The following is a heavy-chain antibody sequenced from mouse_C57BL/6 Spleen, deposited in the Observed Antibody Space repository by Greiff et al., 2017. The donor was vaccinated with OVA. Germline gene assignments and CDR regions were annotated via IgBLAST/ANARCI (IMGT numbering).Heavy chain of an antibody. V-gene: IGHV1-80*01. CDR1: GYAFSSYW. CDR3: ARGITTVVGRDFDY. CDR2: IYPGDGDT. Sequence: VQLQQSGAELVKPGASVKISCKASGYAFSSYWMNWVKQRPGKGLEWIGQIYPGDGDTNYNGKFKGKATLTADKSSSTAYMQLSSLTSEDSAVYFCARGITTVVGRDFDYWGQGTTLTVSS. D-gene: IGHD1-1*01. J-gene: IGHJ2*01.